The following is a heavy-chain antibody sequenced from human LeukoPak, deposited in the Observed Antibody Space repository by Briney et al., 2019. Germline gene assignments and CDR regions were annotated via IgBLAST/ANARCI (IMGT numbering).Heavy chain of an antibody. CDR2: ISGSGGST. Sequence: GGSLRLSCAASGFTFSSYAMSWVRQAPGKGLEWVSAISGSGGSTYYADSVKGRFTISRDNSKNTLYLQMNSLRAEDTAVYYCASRYSSGWYAFWGQGTLVTVSS. V-gene: IGHV3-23*01. CDR1: GFTFSSYA. CDR3: ASRYSSGWYAF. D-gene: IGHD6-19*01. J-gene: IGHJ4*02.